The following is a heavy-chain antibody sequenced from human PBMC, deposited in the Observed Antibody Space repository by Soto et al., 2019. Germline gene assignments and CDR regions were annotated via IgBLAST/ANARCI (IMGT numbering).Heavy chain of an antibody. CDR2: IYYSGST. D-gene: IGHD1-26*01. CDR3: ARSYSGSEGDY. J-gene: IGHJ4*02. Sequence: SETLSLSWRFAGRSVSSGVYCWSGLRQHPGKGLEWIGYIYYSGSTYYNPSLKSRVTISVDTSKNQFSLKLSSVTAADTAVYYCARSYSGSEGDYWGQGTRVTVSA. CDR1: GRSVSSGVYC. V-gene: IGHV4-31*02.